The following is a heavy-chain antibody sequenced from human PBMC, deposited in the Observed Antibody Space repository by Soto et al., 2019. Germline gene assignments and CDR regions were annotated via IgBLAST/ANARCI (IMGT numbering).Heavy chain of an antibody. CDR3: ERQCRLFTGGTDV. D-gene: IGHD3-22*01. Sequence: SVKVFCKASGGTFSSYSISWVRQAPVQWLEWMGGIIPIFGTANYAQKFQGRVTITADKSPRTAYMELSSLRSEDTAVYYCERQCRLFTGGTDVWGQWTPVTDSS. CDR2: IIPIFGTA. V-gene: IGHV1-69*06. J-gene: IGHJ6*02. CDR1: GGTFSSYS.